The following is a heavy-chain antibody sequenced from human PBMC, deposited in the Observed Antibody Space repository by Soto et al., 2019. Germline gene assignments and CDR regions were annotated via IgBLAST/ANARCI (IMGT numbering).Heavy chain of an antibody. Sequence: ASVKVSCKASGYTFTTYGISWVRQAPGQGLEWMGWISAYNGNTNYAQNLQGRVTMTTDTSTSTAYMELRSLRSDDTAVCYCARFYASGSYPYDYWGQGTLVTVSS. J-gene: IGHJ4*01. D-gene: IGHD3-10*01. V-gene: IGHV1-18*01. CDR3: ARFYASGSYPYDY. CDR2: ISAYNGNT. CDR1: GYTFTTYG.